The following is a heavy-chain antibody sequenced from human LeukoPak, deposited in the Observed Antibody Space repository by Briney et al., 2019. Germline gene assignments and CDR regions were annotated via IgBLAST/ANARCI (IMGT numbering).Heavy chain of an antibody. CDR2: ISGSGATT. J-gene: IGHJ4*02. CDR1: GFTFSSYA. Sequence: QSGGSLRLSCAASGFTFSSYAMSWVRQAPGKGLEWVSSISGSGATTYYADSVKGRFTISRDNSKNTLFLQFNSLRAEDTAVYYCAKDKATVAAKGPFDYWGQGTLVTVSS. CDR3: AKDKATVAAKGPFDY. D-gene: IGHD2-15*01. V-gene: IGHV3-23*01.